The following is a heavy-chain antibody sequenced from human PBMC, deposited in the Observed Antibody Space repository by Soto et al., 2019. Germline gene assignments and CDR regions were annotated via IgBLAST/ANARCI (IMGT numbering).Heavy chain of an antibody. Sequence: LVTMCLTCTVSDGSISSYCWSWIRQSPGKGLEWIGYIYYTGSTNYNPSLKSRVTISVDTSKNQFSLKLISVTAADTAVYYCARLTTEAFDIWGQGTMVTVSS. CDR1: DGSISSYC. J-gene: IGHJ3*02. CDR3: ARLTTEAFDI. D-gene: IGHD1-1*01. CDR2: IYYTGST. V-gene: IGHV4-59*08.